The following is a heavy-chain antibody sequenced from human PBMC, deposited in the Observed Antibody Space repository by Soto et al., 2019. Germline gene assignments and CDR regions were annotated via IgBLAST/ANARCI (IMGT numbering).Heavy chain of an antibody. CDR2: ITRSGST. Sequence: SETLSLTSAVYGGSFSGYYWSWIRQPPGKGPEWIGEITRSGSTNYNPSPKSRVTISVDTSKQLFSLSLTSVTAADTAVYFCVRALAAVQEWGQGTLVTVSS. V-gene: IGHV4-34*01. J-gene: IGHJ4*02. CDR1: GGSFSGYY. CDR3: VRALAAVQE. D-gene: IGHD6-13*01.